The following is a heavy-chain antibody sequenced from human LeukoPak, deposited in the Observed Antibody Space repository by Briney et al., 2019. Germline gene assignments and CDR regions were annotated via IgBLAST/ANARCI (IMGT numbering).Heavy chain of an antibody. CDR1: GGSISSYY. V-gene: IGHV4-59*12. J-gene: IGHJ4*02. CDR3: AITHYDFWSGYDEPYLDY. CDR2: IYYSGST. Sequence: SETLSLTCTVSGGSISSYYWSWIRQPPGKGLEWIGYIYYSGSTNYNPSLKSRVTISVDTSKNQFSLKLSSVTAADTAVYYCAITHYDFWSGYDEPYLDYWGQGTLVTVSS. D-gene: IGHD3-3*01.